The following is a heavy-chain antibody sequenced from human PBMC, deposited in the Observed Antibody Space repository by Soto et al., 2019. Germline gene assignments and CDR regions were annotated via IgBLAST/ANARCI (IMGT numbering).Heavy chain of an antibody. J-gene: IGHJ6*02. Sequence: GGSLRLSCAASRFTFSYYAMHWIRQAPGKGLEWVAVILSDGSKQYYAESVKGRFTISRDNSKNTLYLQMNSLRAEDTAVYYCARAKYGYYYYGMDVWGQGTTVTVSS. CDR3: ARAKYGYYYYGMDV. CDR2: ILSDGSKQ. D-gene: IGHD2-8*01. V-gene: IGHV3-30-3*01. CDR1: RFTFSYYA.